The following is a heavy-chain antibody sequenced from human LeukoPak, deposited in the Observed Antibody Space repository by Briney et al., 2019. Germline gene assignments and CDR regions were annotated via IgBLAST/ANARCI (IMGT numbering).Heavy chain of an antibody. Sequence: GGSLRLSCTASGFTFGDYGMSWFRQAPGKGLQWVGFIRSKAHGGATQYAASVKGRFTVSRDASKSIAYLQMNSLKTEDTAVYYCTRTLDRDRPSDYWGQGTLVTVSS. CDR3: TRTLDRDRPSDY. CDR2: IRSKAHGGAT. V-gene: IGHV3-49*03. CDR1: GFTFGDYG. D-gene: IGHD3-10*01. J-gene: IGHJ4*02.